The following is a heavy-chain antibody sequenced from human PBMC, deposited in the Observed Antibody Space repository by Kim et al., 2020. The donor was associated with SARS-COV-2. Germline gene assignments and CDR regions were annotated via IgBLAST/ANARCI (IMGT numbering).Heavy chain of an antibody. CDR2: INPNSGGT. CDR1: GYTFTGYY. Sequence: ASVKVSCKASGYTFTGYYMHWVRQAPGQGLEWMGWINPNSGGTNYAQKFQGWVTMTRDTSISTAYMELSRLRSDDTAVYYCARGWGVELGSGYAMNNFDYWGQGTLVTVSS. J-gene: IGHJ4*02. V-gene: IGHV1-2*04. CDR3: ARGWGVELGSGYAMNNFDY. D-gene: IGHD5-12*01.